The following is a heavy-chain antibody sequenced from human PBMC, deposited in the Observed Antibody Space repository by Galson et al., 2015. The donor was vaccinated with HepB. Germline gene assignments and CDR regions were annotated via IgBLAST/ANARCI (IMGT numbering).Heavy chain of an antibody. CDR2: IYYSGST. CDR1: GGSISSYY. Sequence: ETLSLTCTVSGGSISSYYWSWIRQPPGKGLEWIGYIYYSGSTNYNPSLKSRVTISVDTSKNQFSLKLSSVTAADTAVYYCARERITMEYYGMDVWGQGTTVTVSS. CDR3: ARERITMEYYGMDV. J-gene: IGHJ6*02. V-gene: IGHV4-59*01. D-gene: IGHD3-10*01.